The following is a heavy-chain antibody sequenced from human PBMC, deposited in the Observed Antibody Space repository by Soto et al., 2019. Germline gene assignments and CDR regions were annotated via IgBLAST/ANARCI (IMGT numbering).Heavy chain of an antibody. CDR3: ARDSSGYYYLEY. V-gene: IGHV1-3*01. J-gene: IGHJ4*02. CDR1: GYTFTSYA. Sequence: GASVKVSCKASGYTFTSYAMHWVRQAPGQRLEWMGWINAGNGNTKYSQKFQGRVTITRDTSASTAYMELSSLRSEDTAVYYCARDSSGYYYLEYWGQGTLVTVSS. D-gene: IGHD3-22*01. CDR2: INAGNGNT.